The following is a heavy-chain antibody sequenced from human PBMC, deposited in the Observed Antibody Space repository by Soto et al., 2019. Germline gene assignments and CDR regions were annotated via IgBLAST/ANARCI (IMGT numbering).Heavy chain of an antibody. Sequence: GGSLRLSCAASGFTFSSYAMSWVRQAPGKGLEWVSAISGSGGSTYYADSVKGRFTISRDNSKNTLYLQMNGLRAEDTAVYYCAKAGSNYYYDSSGYYFDYWGQGTLVTVSS. CDR2: ISGSGGST. V-gene: IGHV3-23*01. CDR3: AKAGSNYYYDSSGYYFDY. CDR1: GFTFSSYA. J-gene: IGHJ4*02. D-gene: IGHD3-22*01.